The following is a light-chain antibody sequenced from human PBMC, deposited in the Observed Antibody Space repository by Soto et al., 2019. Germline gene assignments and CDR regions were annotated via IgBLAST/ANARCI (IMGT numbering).Light chain of an antibody. J-gene: IGLJ2*01. Sequence: QLVLTQSPSASASLGASVKLTCTLSSGHSSYAIAWHQQQPEKGPRYLMKLSSDGSHSKGDGIPDRFSGSSSGAERHLTISSLQSEDEADYYCQTWDTGARVVFGGGTKLT. CDR3: QTWDTGARVV. V-gene: IGLV4-69*01. CDR2: LSSDGSH. CDR1: SGHSSYA.